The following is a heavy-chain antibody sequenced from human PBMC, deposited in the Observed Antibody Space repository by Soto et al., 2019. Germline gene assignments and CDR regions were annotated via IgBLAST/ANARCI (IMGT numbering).Heavy chain of an antibody. D-gene: IGHD2-15*01. CDR3: ARTPDP. CDR2: IYYSGST. Sequence: QVQLQESGPGLVKPSQTLSLTCTVSGGSISSGGYYWSWIRQHPGKGLEWIGYIYYSGSTYYNPFLKSRITISLDPSKNLFSLKLSAVTAAATALSYCARTPDPCGQATLVTVSS. J-gene: IGHJ5*02. CDR1: GGSISSGGYY. V-gene: IGHV4-31*03.